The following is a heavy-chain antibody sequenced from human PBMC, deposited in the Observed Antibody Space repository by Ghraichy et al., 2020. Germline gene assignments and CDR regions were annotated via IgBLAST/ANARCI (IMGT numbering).Heavy chain of an antibody. CDR2: INSDGSST. CDR3: ARVSSSSSWFLEY. V-gene: IGHV3-74*01. CDR1: GFTFSSYW. J-gene: IGHJ4*02. Sequence: GGSLRLPCAASGFTFSSYWMHWVRQAPGKGLVWVSRINSDGSSTSYADSVKGRFTISRDNAKHTLYLQMNSLRAEDTAVYYCARVSSSSSWFLEYWGQGTLVTVCS. D-gene: IGHD6-13*01.